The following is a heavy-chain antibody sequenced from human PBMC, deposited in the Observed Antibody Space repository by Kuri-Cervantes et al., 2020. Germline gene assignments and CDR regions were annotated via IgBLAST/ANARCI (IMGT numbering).Heavy chain of an antibody. V-gene: IGHV3-9*01. Sequence: SLKISCAAPGFTFDDYAMHWVRQAPGKGLEWVSGISWNSGSIGYADSVKGRFTISRDNAKNSLYLQMNTLRAEDTAVYYCARGSSTSSGQGYFQHWGQGTLVTVSS. CDR1: GFTFDDYA. CDR2: ISWNSGSI. J-gene: IGHJ1*01. D-gene: IGHD6-6*01. CDR3: ARGSSTSSGQGYFQH.